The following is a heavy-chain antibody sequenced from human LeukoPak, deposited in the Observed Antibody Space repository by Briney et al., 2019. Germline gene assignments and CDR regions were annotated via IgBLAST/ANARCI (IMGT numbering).Heavy chain of an antibody. Sequence: ASVKDSCKASGGTFSSYAISWVRQAPGQGLEWMGGIIPIFGTANYAQKFQGRVTITTDESTSTAYMELSSLRSEDTAVYYCARVSVSDRAAPDYWGQGTLVTVSS. CDR1: GGTFSSYA. CDR3: ARVSVSDRAAPDY. D-gene: IGHD6-13*01. CDR2: IIPIFGTA. J-gene: IGHJ4*02. V-gene: IGHV1-69*05.